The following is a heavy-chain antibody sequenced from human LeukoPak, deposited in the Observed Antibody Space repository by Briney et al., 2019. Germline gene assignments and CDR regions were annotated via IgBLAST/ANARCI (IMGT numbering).Heavy chain of an antibody. CDR1: GFTFSTYA. J-gene: IGHJ4*02. D-gene: IGHD6-13*01. Sequence: GGSLRLSCAASGFTFSTYAMSWVRQAPGKGLEWVSAIRGSGDSTYYANSVKGRFTISRDDSKNTLYLQMNSLRAEDTAIYYCAKATPTAAAGYFDFWGQGTLVTVSS. CDR2: IRGSGDST. V-gene: IGHV3-23*01. CDR3: AKATPTAAAGYFDF.